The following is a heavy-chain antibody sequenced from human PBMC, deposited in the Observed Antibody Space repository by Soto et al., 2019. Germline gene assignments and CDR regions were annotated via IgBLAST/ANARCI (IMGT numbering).Heavy chain of an antibody. Sequence: LRHSCAASGFTVFSNYTVNWVRQAPGKGLEWVSYISSDSRYIYYANLVRGRFTISRDNAKSSLYLQMNSLRDEDTAVYYCARGKYVLDSWGQGTLVTVSS. CDR1: GFTVFSNYT. V-gene: IGHV3-21*06. J-gene: IGHJ4*02. CDR2: ISSDSRYI. D-gene: IGHD3-10*02. CDR3: ARGKYVLDS.